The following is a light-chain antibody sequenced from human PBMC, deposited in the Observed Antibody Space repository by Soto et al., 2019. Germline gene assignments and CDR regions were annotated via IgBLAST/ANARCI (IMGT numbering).Light chain of an antibody. V-gene: IGLV2-14*03. Sequence: QSALTQPASLSGCPGQSITISRPGNIIDVGGYNFVSWYQQYPGKAPKLMICDVSNRPSGVSNRFSGSKSGNTASLTISGLQAEDEADYYCSSFTGSNYVFGTGTKVTVL. CDR1: IIDVGGYNF. CDR2: DVS. CDR3: SSFTGSNYV. J-gene: IGLJ1*01.